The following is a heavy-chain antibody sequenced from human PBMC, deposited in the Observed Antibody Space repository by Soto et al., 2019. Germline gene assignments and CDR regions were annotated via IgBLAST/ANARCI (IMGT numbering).Heavy chain of an antibody. CDR1: GFTFSSYA. Sequence: EVQLMESGGGLVQPGGSLRLSCAASGFTFSSYAMHWVRQAPGKGLEYVSAISSNGGSTYYANSVKGRFTISRDNSKNTLYLQMGSLRAEDMAVYYCARGRVPAAYYGMDVWGQGTTVTVSS. CDR3: ARGRVPAAYYGMDV. CDR2: ISSNGGST. V-gene: IGHV3-64*01. J-gene: IGHJ6*02. D-gene: IGHD2-2*01.